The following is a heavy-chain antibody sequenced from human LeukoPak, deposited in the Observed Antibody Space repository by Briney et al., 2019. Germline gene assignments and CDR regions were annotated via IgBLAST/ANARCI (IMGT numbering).Heavy chain of an antibody. CDR1: GFTFSSYE. CDR3: ARGGSYCSGSACYSYYYMDV. D-gene: IGHD2-15*01. Sequence: GGSLRLSCAASGFTFSSYEMNWVRQAPGKGLEWVSYISSSGSTIYYADSVKGRFTISRDNAKNSLYLQVNSLRAEDTAVYYCARGGSYCSGSACYSYYYMDVWGKGTTVTISS. V-gene: IGHV3-48*03. J-gene: IGHJ6*03. CDR2: ISSSGSTI.